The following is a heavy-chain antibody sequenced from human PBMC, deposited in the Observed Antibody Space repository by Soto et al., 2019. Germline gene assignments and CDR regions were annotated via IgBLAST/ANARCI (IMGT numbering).Heavy chain of an antibody. Sequence: QLQLQESGPGLVKPSETLSLTCTVSGDSISSSSYYWGWIRQPPGKGLEWIGSIYYSGSTYYNPSLKSRVTISVDTSKNQFSLKLSSVTAADTAVHYCARSGGQHHIDYWGQGTLVTVSS. D-gene: IGHD3-10*01. CDR1: GDSISSSSYY. V-gene: IGHV4-39*01. CDR3: ARSGGQHHIDY. J-gene: IGHJ4*02. CDR2: IYYSGST.